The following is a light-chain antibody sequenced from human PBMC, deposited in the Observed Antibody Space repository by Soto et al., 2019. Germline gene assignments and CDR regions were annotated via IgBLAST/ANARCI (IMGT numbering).Light chain of an antibody. CDR1: NYNIGKNY. CDR2: RNN. V-gene: IGLV1-47*01. CDR3: AAWDDSLSGHEL. J-gene: IGLJ2*01. Sequence: QSVLTQPPSASGTPGQRVTISCSGSNYNIGKNYVYWYRQLPGTAPKLLIYRNNQRPSGVPDRFSGSKSGTSDSLAISGLRSEDEADYYCAAWDDSLSGHELFGGGTKRTVL.